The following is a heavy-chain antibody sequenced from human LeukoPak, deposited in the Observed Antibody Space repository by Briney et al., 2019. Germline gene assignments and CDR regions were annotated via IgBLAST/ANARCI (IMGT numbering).Heavy chain of an antibody. V-gene: IGHV4-34*01. CDR1: GGSFSGYY. CDR3: ASLVVVVPAAMSALSYYYGMDV. Sequence: SETLSLTCAVYGGSFSGYYWSWIRQPPGKGLEWIGEINHSGSTNYNPCLKSRVTISVDTSKNQFSLKLSSVTAADTAVYYCASLVVVVPAAMSALSYYYGMDVWGQGTTVTVSS. D-gene: IGHD2-2*01. CDR2: INHSGST. J-gene: IGHJ6*02.